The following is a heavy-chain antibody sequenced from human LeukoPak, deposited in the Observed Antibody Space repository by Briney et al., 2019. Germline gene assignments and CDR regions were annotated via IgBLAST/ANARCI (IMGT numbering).Heavy chain of an antibody. D-gene: IGHD3-10*01. CDR1: GYTFTSYD. CDR2: MNPNSANT. Sequence: ASVKVSCKASGYTFTSYDINWVRQATGQGLEWMGWMNPNSANTGYAQNFQGRVTMTRNTSISTAYLELSSLRSEDTAVYYCAIRFSRGSGSAIDYWGQGTLVTVSS. CDR3: AIRFSRGSGSAIDY. V-gene: IGHV1-8*01. J-gene: IGHJ4*02.